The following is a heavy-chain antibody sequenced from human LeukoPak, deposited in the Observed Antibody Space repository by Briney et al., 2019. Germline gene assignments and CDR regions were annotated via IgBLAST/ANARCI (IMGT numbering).Heavy chain of an antibody. CDR3: AREVRGRSGYYLYFDY. D-gene: IGHD3-3*01. J-gene: IGHJ4*02. CDR2: ISYDGSNK. V-gene: IGHV3-30-3*01. CDR1: GFTFSSYA. Sequence: GGSLRLSCAASGFTFSSYAMHWVRQAPGKGLEWVAVISYDGSNKYYADSVKGRFTISRDNSKNTLYLQMNSLRAEDTAVYYCAREVRGRSGYYLYFDYWGQGTLVTVSS.